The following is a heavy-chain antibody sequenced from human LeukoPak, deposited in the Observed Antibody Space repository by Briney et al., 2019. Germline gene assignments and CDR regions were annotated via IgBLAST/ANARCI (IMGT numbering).Heavy chain of an antibody. V-gene: IGHV3-30*18. CDR1: GFTFSSYG. D-gene: IGHD3-16*02. CDR3: AKTMITFGGVIDKLDY. Sequence: GRSLRLSCAAAGFTFSSYGMHWVRQAPGKGLEWVAVISYDGGNKYYADSVKGRFTISRDNSKNTLYLQMNSLRAEDTAVYYCAKTMITFGGVIDKLDYWGQGTLLTVSS. CDR2: ISYDGGNK. J-gene: IGHJ4*02.